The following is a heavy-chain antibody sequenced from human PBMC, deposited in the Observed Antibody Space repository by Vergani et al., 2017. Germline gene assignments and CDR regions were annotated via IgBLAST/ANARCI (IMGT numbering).Heavy chain of an antibody. Sequence: EVQLVESGGGLVQPGGSLRLSCAASGFTFSSYWMHWVRQAPGKGLVWVSRINSDGSSTSYADSVKGRFTISRDNAKNTLYLQMNSLRAEDTAVYYCARWGALRSGWELRGFDAFDIWGQGTMVTVSS. J-gene: IGHJ3*02. D-gene: IGHD1-26*01. CDR3: ARWGALRSGWELRGFDAFDI. CDR1: GFTFSSYW. V-gene: IGHV3-74*01. CDR2: INSDGSST.